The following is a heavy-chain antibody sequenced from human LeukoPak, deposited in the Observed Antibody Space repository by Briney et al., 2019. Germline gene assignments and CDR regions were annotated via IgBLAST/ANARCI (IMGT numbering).Heavy chain of an antibody. Sequence: SQTLSLTCAISGDSVSSNSAAWNWIRQSPSRGLEWLGRTYYRSKWYNDYAVSVKSRITINPDTSKNQFSLQPNSVTPEDTAVYYCARDPNYYDSSGGQLDAFDIWGQGTMVTVSS. CDR1: GDSVSSNSAA. CDR2: TYYRSKWYN. V-gene: IGHV6-1*01. J-gene: IGHJ3*02. CDR3: ARDPNYYDSSGGQLDAFDI. D-gene: IGHD3-22*01.